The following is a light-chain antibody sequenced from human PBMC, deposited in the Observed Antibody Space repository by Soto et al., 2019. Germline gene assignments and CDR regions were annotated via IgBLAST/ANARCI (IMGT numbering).Light chain of an antibody. Sequence: QSALTQPPSASGSPGQSVTISCTGSSSDVGGYNYVSWYQQHPGKAPKVMIYDVSKRPSGVPDRFSGSKSANMASLTVSGLQAEDEADYYCSSYAGNNSPWVFGGGTKLTVL. CDR3: SSYAGNNSPWV. V-gene: IGLV2-8*01. J-gene: IGLJ3*02. CDR2: DVS. CDR1: SSDVGGYNY.